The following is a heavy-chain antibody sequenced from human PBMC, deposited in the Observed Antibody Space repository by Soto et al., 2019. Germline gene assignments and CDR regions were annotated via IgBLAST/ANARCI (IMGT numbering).Heavy chain of an antibody. J-gene: IGHJ4*02. Sequence: PSETLSLTCAVYGGSFSGYYWSWIRQPPGKGLEWIGEINHSGSTNYNPSLKSRVTISVDTSKNQFSLKLSSVTAADTAVYYCADGPSSGKFDYWGQGTLVTVS. CDR3: ADGPSSGKFDY. V-gene: IGHV4-34*01. CDR2: INHSGST. CDR1: GGSFSGYY. D-gene: IGHD6-19*01.